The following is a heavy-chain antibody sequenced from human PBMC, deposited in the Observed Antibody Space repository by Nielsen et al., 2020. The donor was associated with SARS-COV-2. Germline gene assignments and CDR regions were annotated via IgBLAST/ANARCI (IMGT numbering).Heavy chain of an antibody. CDR2: ISAYNGNT. Sequence: ASVKVSCKASGYTFTSYGISWVRQAPGQGLEWMGWISAYNGNTNYAQKLQGRVTMTTDTSTSTAYMELSSLRSEDTAVYYCARFSVVVVPAARSGGMDVWGQGTTVTVSS. CDR1: GYTFTSYG. J-gene: IGHJ6*02. CDR3: ARFSVVVVPAARSGGMDV. V-gene: IGHV1-18*04. D-gene: IGHD2-2*01.